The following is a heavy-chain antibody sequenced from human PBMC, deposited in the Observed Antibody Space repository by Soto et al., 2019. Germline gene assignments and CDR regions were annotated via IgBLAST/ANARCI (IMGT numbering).Heavy chain of an antibody. CDR3: AKARTQSSSWYGVYDHYGMDV. D-gene: IGHD6-13*01. Sequence: QVQLVQSGAEVKKPGASVKVSCKASGYTFTSYGISWVRQAPGQGLEWMGWISAYNGNTNYAQKLQGRVTMTTDTSTSTAYMELRSLRSDDTAVYYCAKARTQSSSWYGVYDHYGMDVWGQGTTVIISS. J-gene: IGHJ6*02. CDR1: GYTFTSYG. CDR2: ISAYNGNT. V-gene: IGHV1-18*04.